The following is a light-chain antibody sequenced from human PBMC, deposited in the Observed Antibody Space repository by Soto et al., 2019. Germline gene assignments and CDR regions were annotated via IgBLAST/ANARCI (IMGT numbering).Light chain of an antibody. V-gene: IGKV3-15*01. Sequence: EIVMTQSPATLSVSPGERATISCRASQSVSSTLAWYQQIPGQAPRLLIYGTSTRATGIPARFSGSGSGTEFTLTISSLQSEDFAFYYCQQYYQWPLTFGGGTKVEVK. CDR3: QQYYQWPLT. CDR2: GTS. CDR1: QSVSST. J-gene: IGKJ4*01.